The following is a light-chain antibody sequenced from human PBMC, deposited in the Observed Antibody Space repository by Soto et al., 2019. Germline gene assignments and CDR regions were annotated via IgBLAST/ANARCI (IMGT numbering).Light chain of an antibody. CDR2: GAS. CDR3: QQYNNWPLT. Sequence: EIVITQSPATLSVSPGERATLSCRTSQSVSDNLAWYQQKPGQAPKLPIYGASTRPTGIPARFSGSGSGTEFTLTIGSLQSEDFAVYYCQQYNNWPLTFGGGTKVEIK. J-gene: IGKJ4*01. V-gene: IGKV3-15*01. CDR1: QSVSDN.